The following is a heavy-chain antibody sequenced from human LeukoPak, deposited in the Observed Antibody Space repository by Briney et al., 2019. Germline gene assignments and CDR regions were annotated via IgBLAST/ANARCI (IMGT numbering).Heavy chain of an antibody. D-gene: IGHD3-10*01. V-gene: IGHV3-30-3*01. CDR3: ARADDYYGSGREDNWFDP. Sequence: PGGSLRLSCAASGFTFSSYAMHWVRQAPGKGLEWVAVISYDGSNKYYADSVKGRFTISRDNSKNTLYLQMNSLRAEDTAVYYCARADDYYGSGREDNWFDPWGQGTLVTVSS. CDR2: ISYDGSNK. CDR1: GFTFSSYA. J-gene: IGHJ5*02.